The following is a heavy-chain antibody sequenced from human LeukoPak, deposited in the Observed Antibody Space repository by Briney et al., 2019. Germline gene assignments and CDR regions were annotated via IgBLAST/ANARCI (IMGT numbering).Heavy chain of an antibody. CDR2: IRYDGSNK. CDR1: GFTFSSYG. Sequence: GGSLRLSCAASGFTFSSYGMHWVRQAPGKGLEWVAFIRYDGSNKYYADSVKGRFTISRDNSKNTLYLQMNSLRAEDTAVYYCAKDPGSESNGPDYWGPGTLVTVSS. J-gene: IGHJ4*02. CDR3: AKDPGSESNGPDY. V-gene: IGHV3-30*02.